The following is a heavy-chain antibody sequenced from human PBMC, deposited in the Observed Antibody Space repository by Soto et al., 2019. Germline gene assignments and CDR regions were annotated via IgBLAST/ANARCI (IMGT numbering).Heavy chain of an antibody. J-gene: IGHJ1*01. CDR1: GFRFGSYA. CDR3: ARWSYLDD. CDR2: ISGSDGKT. D-gene: IGHD3-10*01. V-gene: IGHV3-23*01. Sequence: SXAASGFRFGSYALSWVRQAPGKGLEWVSTISGSDGKTFYADSVKGRFSISRDTSQSTLYLQMNSLRADDTAMYYCARWSYLDDWGQGTRVTVSS.